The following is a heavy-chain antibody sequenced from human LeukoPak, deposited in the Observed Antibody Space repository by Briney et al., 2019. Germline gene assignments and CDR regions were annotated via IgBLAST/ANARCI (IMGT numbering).Heavy chain of an antibody. J-gene: IGHJ4*02. V-gene: IGHV3-53*04. D-gene: IGHD3-10*01. CDR1: GFTVSSNY. CDR3: ASRGGFSYFDY. Sequence: GGSLRLPCAASGFTVSSNYMSWVRQAPGKGLEWVSVIYSGGSTSYADSVKGRFTISRHNSENTVYLQMNSLRAEDTAVYYCASRGGFSYFDYWGQGSLVTVSS. CDR2: IYSGGST.